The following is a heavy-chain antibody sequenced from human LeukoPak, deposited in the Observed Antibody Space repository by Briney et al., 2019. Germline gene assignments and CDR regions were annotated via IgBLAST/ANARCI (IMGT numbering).Heavy chain of an antibody. D-gene: IGHD3-16*01. V-gene: IGHV4-4*07. J-gene: IGHJ4*02. CDR2: IYTTGKT. Sequence: SETLSLTCTVSGGSINSYYWGWVRQPAGRGLEWIGRIYTTGKTDYNPSLKSRLTMSVDTSKRQFSLNLMSVTAADTAIYYCARHGYTASHYFLDFWSQGTLVTVSS. CDR3: ARHGYTASHYFLDF. CDR1: GGSINSYY.